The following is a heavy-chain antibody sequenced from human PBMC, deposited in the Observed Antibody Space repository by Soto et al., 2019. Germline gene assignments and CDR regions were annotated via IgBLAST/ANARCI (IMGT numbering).Heavy chain of an antibody. J-gene: IGHJ6*02. CDR1: GFTFSSYA. D-gene: IGHD3-3*01. V-gene: IGHV3-23*01. Sequence: PGGSLRLSCAASGFTFSSYAMSWVRQAPGKGLEWVSAISGSGGSTYYADSVKGRFTISRDNSKNTLYLQMNSLRAEDTAVYYCAKENRQLLHRHNLVPWSYGMDVWGQGTTVTVSS. CDR2: ISGSGGST. CDR3: AKENRQLLHRHNLVPWSYGMDV.